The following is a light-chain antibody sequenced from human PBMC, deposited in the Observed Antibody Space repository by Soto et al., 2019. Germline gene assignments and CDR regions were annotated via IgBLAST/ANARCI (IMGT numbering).Light chain of an antibody. CDR2: GAS. V-gene: IGKV3-20*01. J-gene: IGKJ1*01. CDR3: HQYDSSPWT. Sequence: ETVLTKSPGTLSLSPWERATLSCRASQDIWSNYLAWYRQTPGQAPRLLIYGASKRASGIADRFSGSGSGTYFTLIISRLEPEDFALYYCHQYDSSPWTFGQGTKVEIK. CDR1: QDIWSNY.